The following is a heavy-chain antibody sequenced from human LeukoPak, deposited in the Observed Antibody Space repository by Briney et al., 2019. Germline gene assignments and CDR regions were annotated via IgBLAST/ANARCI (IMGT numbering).Heavy chain of an antibody. J-gene: IGHJ5*02. CDR3: AKGGHHSYFDP. D-gene: IGHD3-10*01. Sequence: SGGSLRLSCAASGFTFSINAMSWVRQAPGKGLEWVSTVSGFGGSTFYADSVKGRFTNSRDNSKNTLYLQMNGLRAEDTALYYCAKGGHHSYFDPWGQGTLVTVSS. CDR1: GFTFSINA. CDR2: VSGFGGST. V-gene: IGHV3-23*01.